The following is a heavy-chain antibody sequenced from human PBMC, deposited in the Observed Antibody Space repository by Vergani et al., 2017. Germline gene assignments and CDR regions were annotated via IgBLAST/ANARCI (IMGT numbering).Heavy chain of an antibody. V-gene: IGHV3-33*01. D-gene: IGHD2-2*01. CDR1: GFTFSSYG. CDR3: ARDPVVPAAMYFDY. Sequence: QVQLVESGGGVVQPGRSLRLSCAASGFTFSSYGMHWVRQAPGKGLEWVAVIWYDGSNKYYADSVKGRFTISRDNSKNTLYVQMNSLRAEDTAVYYCARDPVVPAAMYFDYWGQGTLVTVSS. J-gene: IGHJ4*02. CDR2: IWYDGSNK.